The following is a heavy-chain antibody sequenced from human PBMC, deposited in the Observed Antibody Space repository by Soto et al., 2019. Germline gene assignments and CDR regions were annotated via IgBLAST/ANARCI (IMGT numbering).Heavy chain of an antibody. CDR2: ISAYNGNP. J-gene: IGHJ2*01. CDR3: ARDSYYGFWSGQPGTYFDL. CDR1: GYTFTSYG. Sequence: QVQLVQSGAEVKKPGASVKVSCKASGYTFTSYGISWVRQAPGQGLEWMGWISAYNGNPNYAQKHQGRVTMTTVTSTSTAYMELGCLRSDDTAVYYCARDSYYGFWSGQPGTYFDLWGRGTLVTVSS. D-gene: IGHD3-3*01. V-gene: IGHV1-18*01.